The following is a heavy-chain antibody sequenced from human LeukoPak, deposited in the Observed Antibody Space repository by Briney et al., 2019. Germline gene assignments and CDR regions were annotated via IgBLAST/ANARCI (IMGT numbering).Heavy chain of an antibody. J-gene: IGHJ6*02. CDR2: ISNSGGST. D-gene: IGHD6-13*01. V-gene: IGHV3-23*01. CDR3: ARGPWSAAGYNGMDV. Sequence: GSLRLSCAASGFTFSSYGMSWVRQAPGKGLEWVSAISNSGGSTPFADSVKGRFTISRDNSKNTLYLQMNSLRGEDTAVYYCARGPWSAAGYNGMDVWGQGTTVTVSS. CDR1: GFTFSSYG.